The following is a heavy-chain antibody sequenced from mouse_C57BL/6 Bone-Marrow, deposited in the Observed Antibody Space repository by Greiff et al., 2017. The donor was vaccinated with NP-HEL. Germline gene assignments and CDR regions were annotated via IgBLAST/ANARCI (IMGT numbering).Heavy chain of an antibody. Sequence: EVQLQQPGAELVKPGASVKLSCTASGFNIKDYYMHWVKQRTEQGLEWIGRIDPEDGETKYAPKFQGKATITADTSSNTAYLQLSSLTSEDSAVYYCARLYFGSRGYWYFDVWGTGTTVTVSS. CDR3: ARLYFGSRGYWYFDV. J-gene: IGHJ1*03. CDR1: GFNIKDYY. D-gene: IGHD1-1*01. V-gene: IGHV14-2*01. CDR2: IDPEDGET.